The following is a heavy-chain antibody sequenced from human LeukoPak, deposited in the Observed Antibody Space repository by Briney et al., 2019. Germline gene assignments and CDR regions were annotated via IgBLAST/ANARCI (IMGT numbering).Heavy chain of an antibody. CDR3: AAVLDDSSGYYSFLGY. Sequence: SVKVSCTASGFTFTSSAMQWVRQARGPRLERIGWIVVVSGNTNYAQKFQERVTITRDMSTSTAYMELSSLRSEDTAVYYCAAVLDDSSGYYSFLGYWGQGTLVTVSS. CDR1: GFTFTSSA. V-gene: IGHV1-58*02. CDR2: IVVVSGNT. J-gene: IGHJ4*02. D-gene: IGHD3-22*01.